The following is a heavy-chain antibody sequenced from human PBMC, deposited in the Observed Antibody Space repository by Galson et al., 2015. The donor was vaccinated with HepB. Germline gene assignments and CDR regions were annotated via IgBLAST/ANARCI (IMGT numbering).Heavy chain of an antibody. Sequence: ETLSLTCSVSGGSVSSSGYYWGWIRQPPGKGLEWIATISYSGSTYYNPSLKSRVTISADTSKNQFSLMLSSLTAADTAVFYCARYVGSGKYFDYWGQGTLVAVSS. J-gene: IGHJ4*02. CDR2: ISYSGST. V-gene: IGHV4-39*07. D-gene: IGHD3-10*01. CDR3: ARYVGSGKYFDY. CDR1: GGSVSSSGYY.